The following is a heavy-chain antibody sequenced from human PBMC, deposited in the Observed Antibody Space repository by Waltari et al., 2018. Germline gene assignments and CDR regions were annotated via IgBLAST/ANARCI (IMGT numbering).Heavy chain of an antibody. D-gene: IGHD3-10*01. CDR3: ARGLRGPTYYYGSGSYYLDY. CDR2: INHRGST. V-gene: IGHV4-34*01. J-gene: IGHJ4*02. CDR1: GGSFSGYY. Sequence: QVQLQQWGAGLLKPSETLSLTCAVYGGSFSGYYWRWIRKPPGKGLEWIGEINHRGSTNYNPSLKSRVTISVDTSKNQFSLKLSSVTAADTAVYYCARGLRGPTYYYGSGSYYLDYWGQGTLVTVSS.